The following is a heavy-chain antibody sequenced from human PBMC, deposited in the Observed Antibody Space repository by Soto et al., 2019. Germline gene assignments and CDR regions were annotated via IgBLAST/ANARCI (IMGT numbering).Heavy chain of an antibody. D-gene: IGHD3-22*01. CDR1: GFTFDDYA. V-gene: IGHV3-9*01. CDR3: AKNSGYYDSSGYNFDY. CDR2: ISWNSGSI. J-gene: IGHJ4*02. Sequence: EVQLVESGGGLVQPGRSLRLSCAASGFTFDDYAMHWVRQAPGKGLEWVSGISWNSGSIGYADSVKGRFTISRDNAKNSLYLQMNSLRAEDTALYYCAKNSGYYDSSGYNFDYWGQGTLVTVSS.